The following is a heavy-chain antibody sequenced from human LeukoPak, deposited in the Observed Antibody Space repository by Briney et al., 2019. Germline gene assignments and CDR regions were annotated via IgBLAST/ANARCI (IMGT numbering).Heavy chain of an antibody. CDR3: AREREGVGIYFDY. D-gene: IGHD3-3*01. Sequence: GGSLRLSCAASGFTFSSYAMHWVRQAPGKGLEWVTVISYDGSNKYYADSVKGRFTISRDNSENTLYLQMNSLRAEDTAVYYCAREREGVGIYFDYWGQGTLVTVSS. V-gene: IGHV3-30-3*01. J-gene: IGHJ4*02. CDR2: ISYDGSNK. CDR1: GFTFSSYA.